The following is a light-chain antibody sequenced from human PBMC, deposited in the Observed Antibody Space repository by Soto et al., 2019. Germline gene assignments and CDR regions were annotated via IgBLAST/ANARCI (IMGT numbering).Light chain of an antibody. V-gene: IGKV3-11*01. CDR3: QQRSNWPPWT. Sequence: EIVLTQSPATLSLSPGERATLSCRASQSVSSYLAWYQQKPGQAPRLLIYDASNRATGISARFSGSGSGTDFTLTISSLEPEDFAVYYCQQRSNWPPWTFGHGTKVEIK. J-gene: IGKJ1*01. CDR2: DAS. CDR1: QSVSSY.